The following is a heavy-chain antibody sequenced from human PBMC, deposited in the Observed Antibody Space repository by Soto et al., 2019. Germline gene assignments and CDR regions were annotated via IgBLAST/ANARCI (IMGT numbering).Heavy chain of an antibody. CDR1: GITFTNYG. CDR2: VSKSDYT. D-gene: IGHD1-20*01. V-gene: IGHV3-21*04. CDR3: AREDSIIIPAVADF. Sequence: GGSLRLSCEVSGITFTNYGINWVRQAPGKGLEWVSSVSKSDYTYFSDSVKGRFTISRDTAKKSVSLQMNNLRAEDTAVYYCAREDSIIIPAVADFWGQGTLVTVSS. J-gene: IGHJ4*02.